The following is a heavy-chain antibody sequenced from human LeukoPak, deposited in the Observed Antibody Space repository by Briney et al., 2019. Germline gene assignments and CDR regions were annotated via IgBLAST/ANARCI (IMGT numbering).Heavy chain of an antibody. CDR1: GFTFSSYA. J-gene: IGHJ4*02. V-gene: IGHV3-30*01. CDR2: ISYDGSNK. Sequence: GGSLRLSCAASGFTFSSYAMHWVRQAPGKGLEWVAVISYDGSNKYYADSVKGRFTISRDNSKNTLYLQMNSLRAEDTAVYYCARDLRLVGATEGETWGQRTLVTVSS. D-gene: IGHD1-26*01. CDR3: ARDLRLVGATEGET.